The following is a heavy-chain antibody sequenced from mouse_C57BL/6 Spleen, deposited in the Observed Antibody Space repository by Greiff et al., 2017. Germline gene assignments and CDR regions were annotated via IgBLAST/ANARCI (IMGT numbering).Heavy chain of an antibody. V-gene: IGHV1-19*01. D-gene: IGHD3-1*01. Sequence: EVHLVESGPVLVKPGASVKMSCKASGYTFTDYYMNWVKQSHGKSLEWIGVINPYNGGTSYNQKFKGKATLTVDKSSSTAYMELNSLTSEDSAVYYCARTAETYYFDYWGQGTTLTVSS. CDR1: GYTFTDYY. CDR3: ARTAETYYFDY. CDR2: INPYNGGT. J-gene: IGHJ2*01.